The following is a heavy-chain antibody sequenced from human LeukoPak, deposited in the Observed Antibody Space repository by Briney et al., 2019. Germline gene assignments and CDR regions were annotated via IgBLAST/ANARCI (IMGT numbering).Heavy chain of an antibody. CDR1: GGSISSSSYY. V-gene: IGHV4-39*07. CDR2: IYYSGST. J-gene: IGHJ4*02. CDR3: ARDSGELLWFGEFIDY. Sequence: SETLSLTCTVSGGSISSSSYYWGWIRQPPGKGLEWIGSIYYSGSTYYNPSLKSRVTISVDTSRNQFSLKLSSVTAADTAVYYCARDSGELLWFGEFIDYWGQGTLVTVSS. D-gene: IGHD3-10*01.